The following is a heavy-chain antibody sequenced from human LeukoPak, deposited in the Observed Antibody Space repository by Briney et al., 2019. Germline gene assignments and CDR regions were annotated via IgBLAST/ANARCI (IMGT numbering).Heavy chain of an antibody. D-gene: IGHD2-8*01. V-gene: IGHV4-39*01. CDR1: GGSISTSNYY. J-gene: IGHJ5*02. CDR2: INHSGDT. CDR3: ARGRHYCTNGVCYKMDWFDP. Sequence: SETLSLTCTVSGGSISTSNYYWGWIRQPPGKGLEWVGEINHSGDTNYNSSLKSRVTISVDTSKNQFSLKLSSVTAADTAVYYCARGRHYCTNGVCYKMDWFDPWGQGTLVTVSS.